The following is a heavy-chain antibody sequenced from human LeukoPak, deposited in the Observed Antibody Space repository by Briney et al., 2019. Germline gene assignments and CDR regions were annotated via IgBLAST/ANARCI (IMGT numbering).Heavy chain of an antibody. CDR1: GASISSSSYY. Sequence: SETLSLTCTVSGASISSSSYYWGWIRQPPGKGLEWIASIYYSGSTYYNPSLKSRVTISVDTSKNQFSLKLSSVTAADTAVYYCAREYCSGGSCYSGEGFLDYWGQGTLVTVSS. CDR3: AREYCSGGSCYSGEGFLDY. CDR2: IYYSGST. D-gene: IGHD2-15*01. J-gene: IGHJ4*02. V-gene: IGHV4-39*07.